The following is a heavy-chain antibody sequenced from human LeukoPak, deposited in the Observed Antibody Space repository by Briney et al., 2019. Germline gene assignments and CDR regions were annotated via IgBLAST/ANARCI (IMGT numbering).Heavy chain of an antibody. CDR2: ISSSSSYI. D-gene: IGHD4-17*01. CDR3: ARDYGDYGENWFDP. J-gene: IGHJ5*02. V-gene: IGHV3-21*01. Sequence: GGSLRLSCAASGFTFSSYSMNWVRQAPGKGLEWVPSISSSSSYIYYADSVKGRFTISRDNAKNSLYLQMNSLRAEDTAVYYCARDYGDYGENWFDPWGQGTLVTVSS. CDR1: GFTFSSYS.